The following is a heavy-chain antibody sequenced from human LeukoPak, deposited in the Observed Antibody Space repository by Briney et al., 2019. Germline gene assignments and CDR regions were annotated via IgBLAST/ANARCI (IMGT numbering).Heavy chain of an antibody. CDR3: VKGFVHPTYYFDY. V-gene: IGHV3-23*01. J-gene: IGHJ4*02. CDR2: ITGSGDGT. D-gene: IGHD3-10*01. CDR1: GFTSSNYA. Sequence: PGGSLRLSCAASGFTSSNYAMMWVRQAPGKRLEWISSITGSGDGTYYADSVRGRFTISRDNSENTLFLQVNSLRAEDTAVYFCVKGFVHPTYYFDYWGQGTLVTVSS.